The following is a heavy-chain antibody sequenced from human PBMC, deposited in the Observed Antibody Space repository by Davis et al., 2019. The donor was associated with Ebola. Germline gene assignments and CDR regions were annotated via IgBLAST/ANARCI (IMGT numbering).Heavy chain of an antibody. CDR3: TRDRGGAFDY. Sequence: SQTLSLTCAISGDSVSSNSAAWGWIRQSPSRGLEWLGRTYYRSKWCNDYAVPVQSRITINPDTSKNQFSLQLNSVTPEDTAVYYCTRDRGGAFDYWGQGTLVTVSS. CDR1: GDSVSSNSAA. D-gene: IGHD1-26*01. V-gene: IGHV6-1*01. J-gene: IGHJ4*02. CDR2: TYYRSKWCN.